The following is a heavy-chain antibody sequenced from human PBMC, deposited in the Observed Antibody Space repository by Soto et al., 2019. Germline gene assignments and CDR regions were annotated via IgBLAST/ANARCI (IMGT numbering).Heavy chain of an antibody. CDR1: GGSISGYY. Sequence: PSETLSLTCTVSGGSISGYYWSWIRQPAGKGLEWIGRIYTSGSTNYNPSLKSRVTMSVDTSKNQFSLKLSSVTAADTAVYYCARDAILEGWLLLRFWNDYWGQGTLVTVSS. CDR2: IYTSGST. V-gene: IGHV4-4*07. CDR3: ARDAILEGWLLLRFWNDY. D-gene: IGHD3-22*01. J-gene: IGHJ4*02.